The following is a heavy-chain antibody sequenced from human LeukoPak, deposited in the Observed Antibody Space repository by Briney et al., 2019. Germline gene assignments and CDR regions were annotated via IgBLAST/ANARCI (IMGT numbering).Heavy chain of an antibody. Sequence: PGGSLRLSCAASGFTFSSYGMHWVRQAPGKGLEGVAVISYDGSNKYYADSVKGRFTISRDNSKNTLYLKMNSLRAEDTAVYYCAKDQPDILTGYSDYGMDVWGQGTTVTVSS. D-gene: IGHD3-9*01. CDR2: ISYDGSNK. CDR1: GFTFSSYG. V-gene: IGHV3-30*18. J-gene: IGHJ6*02. CDR3: AKDQPDILTGYSDYGMDV.